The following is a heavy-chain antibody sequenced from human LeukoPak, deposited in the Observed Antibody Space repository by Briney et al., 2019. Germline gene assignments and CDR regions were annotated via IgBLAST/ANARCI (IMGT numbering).Heavy chain of an antibody. CDR3: ANEVRPNDY. CDR1: GFAFSSHA. D-gene: IGHD1-1*01. V-gene: IGHV3-23*01. J-gene: IGHJ4*02. CDR2: IDISGGST. Sequence: GGPLRLSCAASGFAFSSHAMCWVRQAPGKGLEWVSSIDISGGSTYYADSAEGRFTISRDNSKNTLYLQMNGLRVEDTALYYCANEVRPNDYWGQGTLVTVSS.